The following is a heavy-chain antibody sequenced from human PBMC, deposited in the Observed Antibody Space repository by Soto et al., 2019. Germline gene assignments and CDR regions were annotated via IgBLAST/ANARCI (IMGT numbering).Heavy chain of an antibody. D-gene: IGHD1-26*01. V-gene: IGHV3-66*04. CDR2: HYSGGST. J-gene: IGHJ5*02. CDR1: GFTFSEDW. CDR3: ARHRHPRGTVGATSPLDP. Sequence: GGKLRSSCLLSGFTFSEDWMGWVRQAPGKGLEWVSVHYSGGSTYYADSVQGRFTISRDKSNNTLYLQMRRVRAEDTAVYFCARHRHPRGTVGATSPLDPWGQGTQFTVSS.